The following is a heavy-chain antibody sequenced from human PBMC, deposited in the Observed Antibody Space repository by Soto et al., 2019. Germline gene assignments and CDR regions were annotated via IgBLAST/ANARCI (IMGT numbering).Heavy chain of an antibody. CDR3: ATLPSYCSSTSCHTNDGGMDV. CDR2: ISYDGSST. Sequence: GGSLRLSCAASGFTFSSYGMHWVRQAPGKGLEWVAVISYDGSSTSYADSVKGRFTISRDNAKNTLYLQMNSLRAEDTAVYYCATLPSYCSSTSCHTNDGGMDVWGQGTTVTVSS. D-gene: IGHD2-2*01. V-gene: IGHV3-30*03. CDR1: GFTFSSYG. J-gene: IGHJ6*02.